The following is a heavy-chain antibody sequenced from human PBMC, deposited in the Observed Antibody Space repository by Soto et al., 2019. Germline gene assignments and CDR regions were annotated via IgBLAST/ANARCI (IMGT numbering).Heavy chain of an antibody. Sequence: QVQLVQSGAEVKKPGASVKVSCKASGYTFTSYAMHWVRQAPGQRLEWMGWINAGNGNTKYSQKFQGRVTITRDTSASTAYMELSSLRSEDTAVCYCARVTPPGVADSSGYLFDYWGQGTLVTVSS. J-gene: IGHJ4*02. CDR3: ARVTPPGVADSSGYLFDY. D-gene: IGHD3-22*01. CDR2: INAGNGNT. V-gene: IGHV1-3*01. CDR1: GYTFTSYA.